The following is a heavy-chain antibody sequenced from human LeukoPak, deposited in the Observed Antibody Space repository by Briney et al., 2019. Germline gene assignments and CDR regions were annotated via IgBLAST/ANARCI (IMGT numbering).Heavy chain of an antibody. J-gene: IGHJ6*03. Sequence: SETLSRTCTVSGGSISSSSYYWGWIRQPPGKGLEWIGSIYYSGSTYYNPSLKSRVTISVDTSKNQFSLKLSSVTAADTAVYYCARDGYRLSGYFYYMDVWGKGTTVTVSS. D-gene: IGHD2-2*03. CDR1: GGSISSSSYY. CDR2: IYYSGST. CDR3: ARDGYRLSGYFYYMDV. V-gene: IGHV4-39*02.